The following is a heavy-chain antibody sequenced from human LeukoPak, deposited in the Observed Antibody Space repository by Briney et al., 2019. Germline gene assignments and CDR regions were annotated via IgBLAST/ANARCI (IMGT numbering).Heavy chain of an antibody. J-gene: IGHJ4*02. CDR3: TRVVLVGTTYSYFDY. CDR2: TRKKTNSYTT. D-gene: IGHD1-26*01. V-gene: IGHV3-72*01. Sequence: PGGSLRLSCAVSRLYFIDAWVSWVRQAPGKGLEWVGRTRKKTNSYTTEYAASVKGRFTISRDDSKNSLYLQMNSLKAEDTAVYYCTRVVLVGTTYSYFDYWGQGTLVTVSS. CDR1: RLYFIDAW.